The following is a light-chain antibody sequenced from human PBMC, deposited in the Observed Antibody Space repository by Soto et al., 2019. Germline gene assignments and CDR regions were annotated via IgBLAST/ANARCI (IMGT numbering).Light chain of an antibody. Sequence: EIVMTQSPATLSVPPGERATLSCRASQSVSTNLAWYQQKPGQAPRLLIYDASTRATGLPARFSGSGSGTEFTLTISSLQSEDFGVYYCHQYNNWPITFGQGTRLEI. V-gene: IGKV3-15*01. CDR1: QSVSTN. J-gene: IGKJ5*01. CDR2: DAS. CDR3: HQYNNWPIT.